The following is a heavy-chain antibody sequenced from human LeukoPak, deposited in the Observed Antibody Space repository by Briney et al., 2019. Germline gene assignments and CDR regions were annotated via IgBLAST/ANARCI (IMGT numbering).Heavy chain of an antibody. CDR3: AVVTTTTFDY. D-gene: IGHD4-23*01. CDR1: GGSISSSNYY. J-gene: IGHJ4*02. V-gene: IGHV4-39*01. CDR2: IYYSGST. Sequence: MASETLSLTCTVSGGSISSSNYYWGWIRQPPGKGLEWIGSIYYSGSTYYNPSLRSQVTISVGTSKNQFSLKLSSVTASDTAVYYCAVVTTTTFDYWGQGTLVTVSS.